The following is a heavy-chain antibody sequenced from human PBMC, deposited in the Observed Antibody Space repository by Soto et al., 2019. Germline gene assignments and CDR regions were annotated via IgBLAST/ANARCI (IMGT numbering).Heavy chain of an antibody. V-gene: IGHV3-33*01. J-gene: IGHJ3*02. CDR1: GFTFSSYG. CDR3: ARDCYGDLPLGAFDI. D-gene: IGHD4-17*01. CDR2: IWYDGSNK. Sequence: GGSLRLSCAASGFTFSSYGMHWVRQAPGKGLEWVAVIWYDGSNKYYADSVKGRFTISRDNSKNTLYLQMNSLRAEDTAVYYCARDCYGDLPLGAFDIWGQGTMVTVSS.